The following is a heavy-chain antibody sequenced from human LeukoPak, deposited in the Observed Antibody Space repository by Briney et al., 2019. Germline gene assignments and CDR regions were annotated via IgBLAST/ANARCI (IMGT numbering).Heavy chain of an antibody. CDR2: ISAYNGNT. CDR1: GYTFTSYG. CDR3: AREDTVTTDWYFDL. V-gene: IGHV1-18*01. D-gene: IGHD4-11*01. Sequence: ASVKVSCKASGYTFTSYGISWVRQAPGQGLEWMGWISAYNGNTNYAQKLQGRVTMTTDTSTSTAYMELRSLRSDDTAVYYCAREDTVTTDWYFDLWGRGTLVTVSS. J-gene: IGHJ2*01.